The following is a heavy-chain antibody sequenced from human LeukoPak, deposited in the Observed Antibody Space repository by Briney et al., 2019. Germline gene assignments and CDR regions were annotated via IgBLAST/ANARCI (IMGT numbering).Heavy chain of an antibody. D-gene: IGHD3-10*01. Sequence: VKVSCKASGYTFTGYYMHWVRQAPGQGLEWMGRINPNSGGTNYAQKFQGRVTMTRDTSISTAYMELSRLRSADTAVYYCARVNGVVRGVNDYWGQGTLVTVSS. CDR2: INPNSGGT. CDR1: GYTFTGYY. V-gene: IGHV1-2*06. CDR3: ARVNGVVRGVNDY. J-gene: IGHJ4*02.